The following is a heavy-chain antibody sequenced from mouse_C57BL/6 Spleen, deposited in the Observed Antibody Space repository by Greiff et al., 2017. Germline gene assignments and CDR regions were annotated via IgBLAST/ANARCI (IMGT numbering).Heavy chain of an antibody. CDR3: VRYALGWYYFDY. D-gene: IGHD2-3*01. CDR2: IRSKSNNYAT. Sequence: EVQVVESGGGLVQPKGSLKLSCAASGFSFNTYAMNWVRQAPGKGLEWVARIRSKSNNYATYYADSVKDRFTISRDNSESMLYLQMNNLRTEDTAMYYCVRYALGWYYFDYWGQGTTLTVSS. CDR1: GFSFNTYA. J-gene: IGHJ2*01. V-gene: IGHV10-1*01.